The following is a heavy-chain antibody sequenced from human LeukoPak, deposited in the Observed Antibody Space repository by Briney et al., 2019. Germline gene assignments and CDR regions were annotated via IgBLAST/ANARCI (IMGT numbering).Heavy chain of an antibody. CDR1: GFTFSSYW. CDR2: IKQDGSEK. V-gene: IGHV3-7*03. Sequence: GGSLRLSCAASGFTFSSYWMSWVRQAPGKGLEWVANIKQDGSEKYYVDSVKGRFTISRDNAKNSLYLQMNSLRAEDTAVYYCARSGNTAMVTGDWDLDFDYWGQGTLVTVSS. CDR3: ARSGNTAMVTGDWDLDFDY. J-gene: IGHJ4*02. D-gene: IGHD5-18*01.